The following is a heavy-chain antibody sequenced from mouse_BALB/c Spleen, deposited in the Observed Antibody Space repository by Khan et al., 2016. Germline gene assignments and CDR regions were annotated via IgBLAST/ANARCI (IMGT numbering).Heavy chain of an antibody. CDR1: GFTFNTYA. CDR3: VRRSLRWYFDV. J-gene: IGHJ1*01. D-gene: IGHD1-1*01. V-gene: IGHV10-1*02. CDR2: IRTKSNNLST. Sequence: EVQLVESGGGLVQPKGSLKLSCAASGFTFNTYAMDWVRQAPGKGLEWVARIRTKSNNLSTYYADSVKDRFTISRDDSQSMLYLQMNNLKTEDTAMYYCVRRSLRWYFDVWGAGTTVTVSS.